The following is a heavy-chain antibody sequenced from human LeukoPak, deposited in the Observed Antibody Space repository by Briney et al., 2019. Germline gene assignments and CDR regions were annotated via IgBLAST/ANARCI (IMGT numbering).Heavy chain of an antibody. Sequence: ASVKVSCKASGYTFTSYYMHWVRQAPGQGLEWMGIINPSGGSTSYVQKFQGRVTMTRDTSTSTVYMELSSLRSEDTAVYYCARGRYCSSTSCYLSDPWGQGTLVTVSS. V-gene: IGHV1-46*01. J-gene: IGHJ5*02. CDR1: GYTFTSYY. CDR2: INPSGGST. D-gene: IGHD2-2*01. CDR3: ARGRYCSSTSCYLSDP.